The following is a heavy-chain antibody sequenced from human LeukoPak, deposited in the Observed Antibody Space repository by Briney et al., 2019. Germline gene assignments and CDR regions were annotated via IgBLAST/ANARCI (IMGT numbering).Heavy chain of an antibody. J-gene: IGHJ4*02. CDR1: GGSIDGYY. CDR3: ALAAATWFDY. V-gene: IGHV4-59*01. CDR2: IYYSGST. Sequence: KPSETLSLTCTVSGGSIDGYYWSWIRQPPGKGLEWIGYIYYSGSTNYNPSLKSRVTISVDTSKNQFSLKLSSVTAADTAVYYCALAAATWFDYWGQGTLVTVSS. D-gene: IGHD6-13*01.